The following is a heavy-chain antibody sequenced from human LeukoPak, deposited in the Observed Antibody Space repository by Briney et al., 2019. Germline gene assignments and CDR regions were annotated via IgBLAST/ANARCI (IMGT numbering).Heavy chain of an antibody. J-gene: IGHJ3*02. Sequence: SVKVSCKASGGTFSSHAISWVRQAPGQGLEWMGGIIPIFGTANYAQKFQGRVTITTDESTSTAYMELSSLRSEDTAVYYCARTDYYDSSGHNAFDIWGQGTMVTVSS. D-gene: IGHD3-22*01. V-gene: IGHV1-69*05. CDR3: ARTDYYDSSGHNAFDI. CDR1: GGTFSSHA. CDR2: IIPIFGTA.